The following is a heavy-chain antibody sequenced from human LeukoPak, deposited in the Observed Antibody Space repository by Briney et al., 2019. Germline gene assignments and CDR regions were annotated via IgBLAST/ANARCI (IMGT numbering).Heavy chain of an antibody. CDR3: AKFGQNWDGFLDH. CDR1: GFSFSRSW. CDR2: IKVDGSEK. Sequence: GGSLRLSCVASGFSFSRSWMSWVRQAPGKGLEGVANIKVDGSEKHYLDSVEGRFIISRHNAKTSVHLKMNTLRAEDTAVYYCAKFGQNWDGFLDHWGQGTLVTVSS. V-gene: IGHV3-7*03. D-gene: IGHD1-1*01. J-gene: IGHJ4*02.